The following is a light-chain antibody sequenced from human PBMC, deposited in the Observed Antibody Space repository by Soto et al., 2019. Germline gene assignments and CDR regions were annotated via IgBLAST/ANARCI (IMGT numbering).Light chain of an antibody. Sequence: QSALTQPASVSGSPGQSITISCTGTSGDVGYYDYVSWYQQHPGKAPKLVIYEVTKRPSGVPDRVSASKSGNTASLTVSGLRAEDEADYYCSSYAGSNNFVFGSGTQLTVL. CDR3: SSYAGSNNFV. CDR1: SGDVGYYDY. J-gene: IGLJ7*01. CDR2: EVT. V-gene: IGLV2-8*01.